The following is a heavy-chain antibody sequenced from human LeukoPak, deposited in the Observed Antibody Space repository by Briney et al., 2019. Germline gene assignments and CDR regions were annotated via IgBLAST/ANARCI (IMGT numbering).Heavy chain of an antibody. CDR2: ISAYNGNT. Sequence: AASVKVSCKAAGYTFTSYGISRVRQAPGQGLEWVGWISAYNGNTNYVENLQGRVTMTTDTPTSTAYMELRSLRSDDTAVYYCARGRRTIEATAWFDPWGQGTLVTVSS. CDR3: ARGRRTIEATAWFDP. CDR1: GYTFTSYG. V-gene: IGHV1-18*01. D-gene: IGHD6-13*01. J-gene: IGHJ5*02.